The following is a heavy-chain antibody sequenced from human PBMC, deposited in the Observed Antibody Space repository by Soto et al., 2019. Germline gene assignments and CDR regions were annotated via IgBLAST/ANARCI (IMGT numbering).Heavy chain of an antibody. Sequence: QVRLQESGPGLVKPSQTLSLTCTVSGGSVSSGGFYWNWIRQHPGKGLEWIGYMYNDGRTEYNPSLKSRVSISVGTPKNQFSLKVMSVTVADTAVYYCTREAGYWGQGILVTVSS. D-gene: IGHD6-25*01. CDR3: TREAGY. CDR2: MYNDGRT. CDR1: GGSVSSGGFY. J-gene: IGHJ4*02. V-gene: IGHV4-31*03.